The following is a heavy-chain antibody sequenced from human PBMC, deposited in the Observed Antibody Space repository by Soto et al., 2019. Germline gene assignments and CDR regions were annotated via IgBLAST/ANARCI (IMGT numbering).Heavy chain of an antibody. CDR1: GCSISSGGYY. V-gene: IGHV4-31*03. D-gene: IGHD3-9*01. Sequence: PSETLSLTCTVSGCSISSGGYYWIWIRQHPGKGLEWIGYIYYSGSTYYNPSLKSRVTISVDTSKNQFSLKLSSVTAADTAVYYCARDRSYDILTGYPGGYYYYGMDVWGQGTTVTVSS. J-gene: IGHJ6*02. CDR3: ARDRSYDILTGYPGGYYYYGMDV. CDR2: IYYSGST.